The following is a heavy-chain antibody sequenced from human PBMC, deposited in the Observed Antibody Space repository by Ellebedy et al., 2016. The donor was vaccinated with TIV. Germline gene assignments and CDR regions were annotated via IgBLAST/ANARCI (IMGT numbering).Heavy chain of an antibody. CDR1: GFTYSYYA. D-gene: IGHD2-2*02. CDR2: IASDGDKI. Sequence: GESLNISCTSSGFTYSYYALHWVRLAPGKGLEWVAAIASDGDKIYYSDSAKGRFTISGDKAMNTVFLQLNRLRAEDTAVFYCARGFCSSTSCYKGLDVWGQGTTVTVSS. V-gene: IGHV3-30*01. J-gene: IGHJ6*02. CDR3: ARGFCSSTSCYKGLDV.